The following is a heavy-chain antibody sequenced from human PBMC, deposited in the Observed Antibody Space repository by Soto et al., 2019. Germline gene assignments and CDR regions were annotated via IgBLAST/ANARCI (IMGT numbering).Heavy chain of an antibody. V-gene: IGHV1-18*01. CDR2: ISAHNGNT. D-gene: IGHD1-1*01. CDR1: GYAFTTYG. Sequence: QVHLVQSGAEVKKPGASVKVSCKGSGYAFTTYGITWVRQAPGQGLEWMGWISAHNGNTNYAQKLQGRVTVTRDTSTSTAYMELKSLRSDDTAVYYCARGRYGDYWGQGALVTVSS. J-gene: IGHJ4*02. CDR3: ARGRYGDY.